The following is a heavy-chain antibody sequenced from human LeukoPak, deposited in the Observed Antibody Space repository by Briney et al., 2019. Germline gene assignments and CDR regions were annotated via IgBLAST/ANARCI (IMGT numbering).Heavy chain of an antibody. D-gene: IGHD3-10*01. CDR3: ATLGRVLLWFGELLKGNWFDP. CDR2: FDPEDGET. Sequence: ASVKVSCKVSGYTLTELSMHWVRQAPGKGLEWMGGFDPEDGETIYAQKFQGRVTMTEDTSTDTAYMELSSLRSEDTAVYYCATLGRVLLWFGELLKGNWFDPWGQGTLVTVSS. CDR1: GYTLTELS. V-gene: IGHV1-24*01. J-gene: IGHJ5*02.